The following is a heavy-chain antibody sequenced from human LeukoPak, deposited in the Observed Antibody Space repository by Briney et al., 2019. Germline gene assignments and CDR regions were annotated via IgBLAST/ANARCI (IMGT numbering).Heavy chain of an antibody. J-gene: IGHJ3*01. CDR3: AREGKLDGAFDG. V-gene: IGHV4-59*12. CDR2: IYYTGST. CDR1: GDSISRYH. D-gene: IGHD3/OR15-3a*01. Sequence: SETLSLTHTHSGDSISRYHWSWLRLAPGAGMEWIAYIYYTGSTDYNPSLKRRVPMSGDTSKDQFSLKLTSVTAADTALYYWAREGKLDGAFDGWGQGTLVTVSS.